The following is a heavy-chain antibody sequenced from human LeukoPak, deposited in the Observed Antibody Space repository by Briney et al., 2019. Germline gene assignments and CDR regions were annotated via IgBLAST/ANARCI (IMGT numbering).Heavy chain of an antibody. CDR3: AKDFIVVVNFDPPYFDY. CDR1: GYTFTSYG. D-gene: IGHD3-22*01. J-gene: IGHJ4*02. Sequence: ASVKVSRKASGYTFTSYGISWVRQAPGQGLEWMGWISAYNGNTNYAQKLQGRVTMTTDTSTSSAYMELRSLRSYDTAVYYCAKDFIVVVNFDPPYFDYWGQGTLVTVSS. V-gene: IGHV1-18*01. CDR2: ISAYNGNT.